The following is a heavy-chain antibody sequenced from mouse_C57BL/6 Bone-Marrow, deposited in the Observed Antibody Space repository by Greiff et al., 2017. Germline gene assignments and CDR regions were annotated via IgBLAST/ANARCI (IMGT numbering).Heavy chain of an antibody. D-gene: IGHD1-1*01. Sequence: VKLMESGAELAKPGASVKMSCKASGYTFTSYTMHWVKQRPGQGLEWIGYINPSSGDTKYNQKFKDKATMTADKSSSTAYMQLSSLTSEDSAVYYCARLLRIDWFAYWGQGTLVTVSA. CDR2: INPSSGDT. CDR3: ARLLRIDWFAY. CDR1: GYTFTSYT. V-gene: IGHV1-4*01. J-gene: IGHJ3*01.